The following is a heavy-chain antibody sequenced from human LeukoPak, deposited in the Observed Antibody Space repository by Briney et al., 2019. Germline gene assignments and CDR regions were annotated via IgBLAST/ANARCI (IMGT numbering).Heavy chain of an antibody. CDR2: INPNSGGT. V-gene: IGHV1-2*02. J-gene: IGHJ4*02. CDR1: GYTFTGYY. CDR3: ASGLSYSSSSGDY. D-gene: IGHD6-6*01. Sequence: ASVKVSCKASGYTFTGYYMHWVRQAPGQGLVWMGWINPNSGGTNYAQKFQGRVTMTRDTSISTAYMELSRLRSDDTAVYYCASGLSYSSSSGDYWGQGTLVTVSS.